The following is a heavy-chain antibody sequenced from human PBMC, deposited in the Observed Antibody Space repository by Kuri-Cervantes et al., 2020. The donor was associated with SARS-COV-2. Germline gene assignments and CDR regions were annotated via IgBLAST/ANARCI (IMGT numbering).Heavy chain of an antibody. CDR1: GYSFTSYW. CDR3: ARQGGYYGSGRGYYFDY. Sequence: GESLKISCKGSGYSFTSYWIGWVRQMPGKGLEWMGIIYPGDSDTRYSPSFQGQVTISADKSISTAYLQWSSLKASDTAVYYCARQGGYYGSGRGYYFDYWGQGTLVTVSS. CDR2: IYPGDSDT. D-gene: IGHD3-10*01. V-gene: IGHV5-51*01. J-gene: IGHJ4*02.